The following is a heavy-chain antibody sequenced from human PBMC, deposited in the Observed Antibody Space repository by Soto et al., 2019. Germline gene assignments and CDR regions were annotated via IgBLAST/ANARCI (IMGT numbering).Heavy chain of an antibody. V-gene: IGHV1-18*01. CDR1: GYTFTTYG. CDR3: ARALSVAQYYYYMDV. J-gene: IGHJ6*03. CDR2: ISPYNGNT. Sequence: QVQLVQSGPEVKKPGASVKVSCKTSGYTFTTYGISWVRQAPGQGLEWMGWISPYNGNTHYAPQFQGRVTMTTDTLTTTAYMELRTLRSDDRAIYFCARALSVAQYYYYMDVWSKGTTVTDSS. D-gene: IGHD6-19*01.